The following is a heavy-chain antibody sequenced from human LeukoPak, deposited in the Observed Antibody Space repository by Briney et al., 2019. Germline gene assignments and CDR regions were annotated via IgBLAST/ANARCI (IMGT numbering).Heavy chain of an antibody. D-gene: IGHD2-15*01. CDR1: GYTFTGYY. CDR2: INPNSGGT. V-gene: IGHV1-2*02. CDR3: AREAGYCSGGSCQGYFDY. Sequence: ASVKVSCKASGYTFTGYYMHWVRQAPGQGLEWMGWINPNSGGTSYAQKFQGRVTMTRDTSISTAYMELSRLRSDDTAVYYCAREAGYCSGGSCQGYFDYWGQGTLVTVSS. J-gene: IGHJ4*02.